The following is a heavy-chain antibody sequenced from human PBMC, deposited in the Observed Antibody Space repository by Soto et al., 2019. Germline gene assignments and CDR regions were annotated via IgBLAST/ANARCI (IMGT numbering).Heavy chain of an antibody. V-gene: IGHV3-33*01. CDR2: IWYDGSNK. CDR1: GFTFSSYG. CDR3: ARDGSGNYCVDH. Sequence: GGSLRLSCAASGFTFSSYGMHWVRQAPGKGLEWVAVIWYDGSNKYYADSVKGRFTISRDNSKSTLFLQMNSLRAEDTAVYYCARDGSGNYCVDHWGQGTLVTVSS. J-gene: IGHJ4*02. D-gene: IGHD3-10*01.